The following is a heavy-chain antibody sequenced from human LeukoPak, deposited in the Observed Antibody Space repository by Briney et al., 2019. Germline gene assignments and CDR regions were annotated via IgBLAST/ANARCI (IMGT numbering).Heavy chain of an antibody. D-gene: IGHD3-22*01. CDR3: ARGAIRITTIGDAFDI. CDR1: GGTFSSYA. Sequence: GASVKVSCKASGGTFSSYAVSWVRQAPGQGLEWMGGIIPIFGTANYAQKFQGRVTITADKSTSTAYMELSSLRSEDTAVYYCARGAIRITTIGDAFDIWGQGTMVTVSS. J-gene: IGHJ3*02. V-gene: IGHV1-69*06. CDR2: IIPIFGTA.